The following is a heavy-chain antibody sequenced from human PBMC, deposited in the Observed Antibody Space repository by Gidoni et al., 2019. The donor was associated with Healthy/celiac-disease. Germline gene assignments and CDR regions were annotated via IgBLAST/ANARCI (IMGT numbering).Heavy chain of an antibody. CDR1: GGSISRYY. CDR3: ARVNFRLFDD. CDR2: IYYRGRT. V-gene: IGHV4-59*01. J-gene: IGHJ4*02. Sequence: VQLQESGPGLVKPSETLSLTFTVSGGSISRYYWSWLRQPPGKGLEWIGYIYYRGRTNYNPALKSRFTISVETSKNQFSLKLSSVTAADTAVYYCARVNFRLFDDWGQGTLVTVSS. D-gene: IGHD1-7*01.